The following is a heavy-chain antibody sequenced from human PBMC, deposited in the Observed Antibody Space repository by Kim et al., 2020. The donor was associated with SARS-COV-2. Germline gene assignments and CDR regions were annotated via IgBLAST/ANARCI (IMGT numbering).Heavy chain of an antibody. V-gene: IGHV3-23*01. Sequence: GGSLRLSCVGSGFPFNSYAMSWVRQAPGKGLEWVRQAPGKGLEWVSGITASGTTRDYADSVKGRFTISRDNSKNTLYLQMNRLRADDTALYYCAKTSGWNDPFDYWGQGTLVTVSS. CDR2: ITASGTTR. D-gene: IGHD1-1*01. CDR3: AKTSGWNDPFDY. J-gene: IGHJ4*02. CDR1: GFPFNSYA.